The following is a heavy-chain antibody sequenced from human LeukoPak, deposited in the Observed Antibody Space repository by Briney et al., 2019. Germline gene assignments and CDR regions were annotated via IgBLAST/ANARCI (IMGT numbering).Heavy chain of an antibody. CDR2: INSDGSST. D-gene: IGHD3-16*01. CDR1: GFTFSSYE. Sequence: TGGSLRLSCAASGFTFSSYEMNWVRQAPGKGLVWVSRINSDGSSTSYADSVKGRFTISRDNAKNTLYLQMNSLRAEDTAVYYCARDPITLDAFDIWGQGTMVTVSS. V-gene: IGHV3-74*01. J-gene: IGHJ3*02. CDR3: ARDPITLDAFDI.